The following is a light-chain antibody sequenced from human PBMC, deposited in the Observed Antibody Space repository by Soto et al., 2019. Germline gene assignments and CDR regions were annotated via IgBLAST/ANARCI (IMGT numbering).Light chain of an antibody. CDR2: EAS. Sequence: DIQMTQSPSSLSASVGDRVTITCRASQGISNYLAWYQQKPGKLPKLLIYEASTLQSGVPSRFSGSEFGTVFTLPFSGRQPEDVAAYYCQKYTRAPFTFALGPKWISN. CDR1: QGISNY. J-gene: IGKJ3*01. V-gene: IGKV1-27*01. CDR3: QKYTRAPFT.